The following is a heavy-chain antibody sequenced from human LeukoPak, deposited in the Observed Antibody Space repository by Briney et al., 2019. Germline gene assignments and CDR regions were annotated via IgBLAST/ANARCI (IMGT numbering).Heavy chain of an antibody. V-gene: IGHV4-34*01. D-gene: IGHD6-13*01. CDR3: AASSSWSYYYYYYGMDV. J-gene: IGHJ6*02. CDR2: INHSGST. CDR1: GGSFSGYY. Sequence: PSETLSLTCAVYGGSFSGYYWSWIRQPPGKGLEWIGEINHSGSTNYNPSLKSRVTISVDTSKNQFSLKLSSVTAADTAVYYCAASSSWSYYYYYYGMDVWGQGTTVTVSS.